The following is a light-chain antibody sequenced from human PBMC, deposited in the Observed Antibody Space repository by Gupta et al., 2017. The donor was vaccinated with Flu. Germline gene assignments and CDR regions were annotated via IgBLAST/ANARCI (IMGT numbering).Light chain of an antibody. CDR2: AAS. Sequence: DIQMTQSPSSLSASVGDRVTITCRASQSINTYLNWYQQKPGKAPKLLIYAASSLESGVPSRFRGSGSGTDFILTISSRQQEDFATYYCQQSDSTPVFTFGHGTKVDVK. CDR1: QSINTY. J-gene: IGKJ3*01. CDR3: QQSDSTPVFT. V-gene: IGKV1-39*01.